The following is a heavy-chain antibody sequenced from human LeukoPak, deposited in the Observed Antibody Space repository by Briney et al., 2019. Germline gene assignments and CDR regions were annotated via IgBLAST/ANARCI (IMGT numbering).Heavy chain of an antibody. J-gene: IGHJ4*02. CDR1: GDSISSYY. D-gene: IGHD1-26*01. Sequence: SETLSFTCTVSGDSISSYYWSWIRQPPGKGLEWIGYIYYSGSTNYNPSLKSRVTMSVDTSKNQFSLKLSSVTAADTAVYYCARDPLPYSWSYYWDYWGQGTLVTVSS. CDR3: ARDPLPYSWSYYWDY. V-gene: IGHV4-59*12. CDR2: IYYSGST.